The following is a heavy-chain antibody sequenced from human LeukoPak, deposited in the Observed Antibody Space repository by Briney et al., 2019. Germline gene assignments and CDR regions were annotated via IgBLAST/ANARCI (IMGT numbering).Heavy chain of an antibody. V-gene: IGHV1-69*01. CDR1: GGTFSSYA. D-gene: IGHD3-10*01. CDR3: AIYGSGSYLRSDYYFDY. CDR2: IIPIFGTA. J-gene: IGHJ4*02. Sequence: GSSVKVSCKASGGTFSSYAISWVRQAPGQGLEWMGGIIPIFGTANCAQKFQGRVTITADESTSTAYMELSSLRSEDTAVYYCAIYGSGSYLRSDYYFDYWGQGTLVTVSS.